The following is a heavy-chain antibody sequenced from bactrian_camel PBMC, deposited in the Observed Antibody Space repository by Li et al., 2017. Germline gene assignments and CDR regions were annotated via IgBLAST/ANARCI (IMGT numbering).Heavy chain of an antibody. CDR2: ISWSGDGT. J-gene: IGHJ4*01. Sequence: HVQLVESGGGLVQPGGSLGLSCAASGFTFTSVWMYWIRQAPGKGLEWVSVISWSGDGTKYADSVKGQFTISRDNAKNTVYLQMNSLKPADTAVYYCTRSYFGVSHNTFAFWGQGTQVTVS. CDR3: TRSYFGVSHNTFAF. V-gene: IGHV3S26*01. CDR1: GFTFTSVW. D-gene: IGHD1*01.